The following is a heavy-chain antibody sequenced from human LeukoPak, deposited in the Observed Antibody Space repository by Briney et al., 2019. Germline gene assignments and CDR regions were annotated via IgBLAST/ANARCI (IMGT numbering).Heavy chain of an antibody. CDR1: GGSISSYY. Sequence: SETLSLTCTVSGGSISSYYWGWIRQPPGKGLEWIGSIYYSGSTYYNPSLKSRVTISEDTSRNQFSLKLSSVTAADTAVYYCARDRVTTERDYYYMDVWGKGTTVTVSS. CDR3: ARDRVTTERDYYYMDV. CDR2: IYYSGST. J-gene: IGHJ6*03. D-gene: IGHD4-17*01. V-gene: IGHV4-39*07.